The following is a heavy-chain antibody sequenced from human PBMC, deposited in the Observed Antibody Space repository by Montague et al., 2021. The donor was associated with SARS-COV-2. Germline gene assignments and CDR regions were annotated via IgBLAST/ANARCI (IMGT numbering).Heavy chain of an antibody. J-gene: IGHJ6*03. CDR1: GFIFGDYW. Sequence: SLRLSCAASGFIFGDYWMSWVRQAPGKGLEWVANIKLDATEESYMDSVKGRFTVSRDNARNSLYLQMNSLKAEDTAAYYCGRATRYMDVWGEGTSVAVSS. CDR3: GRATRYMDV. CDR2: IKLDATEE. V-gene: IGHV3-7*04.